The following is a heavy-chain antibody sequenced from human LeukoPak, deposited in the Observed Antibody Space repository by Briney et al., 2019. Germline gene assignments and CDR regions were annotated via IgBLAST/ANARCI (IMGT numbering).Heavy chain of an antibody. D-gene: IGHD2-15*01. Sequence: SETLSLTCAVYGESFSGYYWSWIRQPPGKGLEWIGEINHSGSTNYNPSLKSRVTISVDTSKNQFSLKLSSVTATDTAVYYCAATRWPKGYWGQGTLVTVSS. CDR1: GESFSGYY. CDR3: AATRWPKGY. V-gene: IGHV4-34*01. J-gene: IGHJ4*02. CDR2: INHSGST.